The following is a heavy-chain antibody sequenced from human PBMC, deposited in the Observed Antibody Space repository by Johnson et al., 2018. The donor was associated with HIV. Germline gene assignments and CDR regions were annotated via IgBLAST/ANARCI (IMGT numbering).Heavy chain of an antibody. V-gene: IGHV3-30-3*01. CDR2: FSYDGSNK. CDR3: AKDQWEQTLNAFDI. Sequence: QVQLVESGGGVVHPGRSLRLSCAASGFTFRSYPMNWVRQAPGKGLEWVAFFSYDGSNKYYADSVKGRFTISRDNSKNTLYLQMNSLRAEDTAVYYCAKDQWEQTLNAFDIWGQGTMVTVSS. J-gene: IGHJ3*02. D-gene: IGHD1-26*01. CDR1: GFTFRSYP.